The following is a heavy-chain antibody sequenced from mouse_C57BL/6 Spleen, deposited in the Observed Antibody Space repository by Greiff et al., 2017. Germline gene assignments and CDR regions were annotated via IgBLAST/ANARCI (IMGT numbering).Heavy chain of an antibody. CDR3: ARHVDYAMDY. CDR1: GFTFSDYG. CDR2: ISNLAYSI. J-gene: IGHJ4*01. Sequence: EVKLMESGGGLVQPGGSLKLSCAASGFTFSDYGMAWVRQAPRKGPEWVAFISNLAYSIYYADTVTGRFTISRENAKNTLYLEMSSLRSEDTAMYYCARHVDYAMDYWGQGTSVTVSS. V-gene: IGHV5-15*01.